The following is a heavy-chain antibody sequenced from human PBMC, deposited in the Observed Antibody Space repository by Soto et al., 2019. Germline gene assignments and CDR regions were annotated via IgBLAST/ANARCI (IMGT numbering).Heavy chain of an antibody. J-gene: IGHJ6*02. CDR3: ARDDPGFGAHSYYYYGMDV. Sequence: EVQLVESGGGLVQPGGSLKLSCAASGFTFSSYEMNWVREAPGKGLEWVSYISSSGSTIYYADSVKGRFTISRDNAKNSLYLQMNSLRAEDTAVYYCARDDPGFGAHSYYYYGMDVWGQGTTVTVSS. V-gene: IGHV3-48*03. CDR1: GFTFSSYE. D-gene: IGHD3-10*01. CDR2: ISSSGSTI.